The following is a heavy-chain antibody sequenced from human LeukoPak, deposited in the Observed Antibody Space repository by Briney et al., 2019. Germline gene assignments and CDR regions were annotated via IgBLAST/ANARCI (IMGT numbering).Heavy chain of an antibody. V-gene: IGHV3-21*01. CDR2: ISSSSSYI. CDR1: GFTFSSYS. D-gene: IGHD6-13*01. CDR3: ARDVAHIAATNY. J-gene: IGHJ4*02. Sequence: GGSLRLSCAASGFTFSSYSMNWVRQAPGKGLEWVSSISSSSSYIYYADSVKGRFTISRDNAKNSLYLQMNSLRAEDTAVYYSARDVAHIAATNYWGQGTLVTVSS.